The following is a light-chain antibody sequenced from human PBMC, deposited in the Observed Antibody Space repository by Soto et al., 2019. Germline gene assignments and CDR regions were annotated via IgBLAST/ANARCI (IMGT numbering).Light chain of an antibody. CDR2: EVN. CDR1: SSDVGGYNY. Sequence: QSALTQPPSASGSPGQSVAISCTGTSSDVGGYNYVSWYQQHPGKAPKLMIYEVNKRPSGVPDRFSGSKSGNTASLTVSGLQAEDEADYYCSSYAGSRNVFGNGTKVTVL. J-gene: IGLJ1*01. CDR3: SSYAGSRNV. V-gene: IGLV2-8*01.